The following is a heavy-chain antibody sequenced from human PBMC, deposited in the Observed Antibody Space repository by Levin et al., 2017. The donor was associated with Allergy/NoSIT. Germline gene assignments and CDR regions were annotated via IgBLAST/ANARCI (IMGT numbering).Heavy chain of an antibody. J-gene: IGHJ4*02. D-gene: IGHD2-21*02. Sequence: GGSLRLSCAASTFTFSTYAMSWVRQAPGRGLEWVSATSGRGGDTYYADAVRGRFTISRDSSKNTLYLQMNSLRAEDTAVYYCAKGCGDSCYGYFDYWGQGTLVTASS. CDR2: TSGRGGDT. V-gene: IGHV3-23*01. CDR1: TFTFSTYA. CDR3: AKGCGDSCYGYFDY.